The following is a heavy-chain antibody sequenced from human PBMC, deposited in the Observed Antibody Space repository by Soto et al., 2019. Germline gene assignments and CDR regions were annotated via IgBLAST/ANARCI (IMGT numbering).Heavy chain of an antibody. CDR3: ARERPDASRLDP. V-gene: IGHV4-30-4*01. J-gene: IGHJ5*02. D-gene: IGHD6-13*01. CDR2: IYYSGST. CDR1: GGSISSGDYY. Sequence: SETLSLTCTVSGGSISSGDYYWSWIRQPPGKGLEWIGYIYYSGSTYYNPSLKSRVTISVDTSKNQFSLKLSSVTAADTAVYYCARERPDASRLDPWGQGTLVTVS.